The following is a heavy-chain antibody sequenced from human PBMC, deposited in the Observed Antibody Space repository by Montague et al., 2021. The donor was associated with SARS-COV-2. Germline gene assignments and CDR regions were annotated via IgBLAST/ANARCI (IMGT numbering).Heavy chain of an antibody. CDR1: GGSVSSYS. CDR3: ARDYAISSWLEFYLDS. CDR2: RYITATV. D-gene: IGHD5-24*01. J-gene: IGHJ4*02. Sequence: SETLSLTCTVSGGSVSSYSWCWLRQPAGKGLEWLGRRYITATVQAYPSLKTRLTMSIDTSTDQLSLRLSSVTVADTAAYYCARDYAISSWLEFYLDSWGQGILVTVSS. V-gene: IGHV4-4*07.